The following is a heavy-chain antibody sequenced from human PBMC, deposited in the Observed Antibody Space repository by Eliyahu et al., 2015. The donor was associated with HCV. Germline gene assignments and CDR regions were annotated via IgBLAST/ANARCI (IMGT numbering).Heavy chain of an antibody. Sequence: EVQLVESGGGLVKPGRSLRLSCTASGFTFGDYAMSWFRQAPGKGLEWVGFIRSKAYGGTTEYAASVKGRFTISRDDSKSIAYLQMNSLKTEDTAVYYCTRDYGVEQQLVPTDYWGQGTLVTVSS. V-gene: IGHV3-49*05. D-gene: IGHD6-13*01. CDR1: GFTFGDYA. CDR3: TRDYGVEQQLVPTDY. J-gene: IGHJ4*02. CDR2: IRSKAYGGTT.